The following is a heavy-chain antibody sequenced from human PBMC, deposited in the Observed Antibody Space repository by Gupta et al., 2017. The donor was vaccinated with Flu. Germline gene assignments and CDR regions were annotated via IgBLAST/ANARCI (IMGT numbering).Heavy chain of an antibody. J-gene: IGHJ2*01. D-gene: IGHD3-22*01. Sequence: EVQLVESGGGLVQPGGSLRLSCAASGFTFSDHYMDWVRQAPGKGLEWVGRTRNKANSYTTEYAASVKGRFTISRDDSKNSLYLQMNSLKTEDTAVYYCARDPEGYDSTGRYFDLWGRGTLVTVSS. CDR1: GFTFSDHY. CDR3: ARDPEGYDSTGRYFDL. V-gene: IGHV3-72*01. CDR2: TRNKANSYTT.